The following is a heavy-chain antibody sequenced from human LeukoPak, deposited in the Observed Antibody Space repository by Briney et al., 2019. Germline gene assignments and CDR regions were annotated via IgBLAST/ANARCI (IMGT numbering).Heavy chain of an antibody. Sequence: GGSLRLSCAAFGFTFSSYAMSWVRQAPGKGLEWVSAISGSGGSTYYADSVKGRFTISRDNSKNTLYLQMNSLRAEDTAVYYCAKILNFWSGYDYWGQGTLVTVSS. V-gene: IGHV3-23*01. CDR1: GFTFSSYA. J-gene: IGHJ4*02. CDR2: ISGSGGST. CDR3: AKILNFWSGYDY. D-gene: IGHD3-3*01.